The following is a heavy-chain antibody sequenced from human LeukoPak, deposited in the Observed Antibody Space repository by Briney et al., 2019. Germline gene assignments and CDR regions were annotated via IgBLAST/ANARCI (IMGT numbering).Heavy chain of an antibody. Sequence: GGSLRLSCVASGFTFSTYGMSRVRQAPGKGLEWVSSISSSSSYIYYADSVKGRFTISRDNAKNSLYLQMNSLRAEDTAVYYCARPRRLSRDGYTSPNYFDYWGQGTLVTVSS. CDR1: GFTFSTYG. CDR3: ARPRRLSRDGYTSPNYFDY. J-gene: IGHJ4*02. D-gene: IGHD5-24*01. V-gene: IGHV3-21*01. CDR2: ISSSSSYI.